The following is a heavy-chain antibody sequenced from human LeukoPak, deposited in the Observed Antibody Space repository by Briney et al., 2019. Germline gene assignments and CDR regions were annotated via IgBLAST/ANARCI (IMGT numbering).Heavy chain of an antibody. Sequence: GGSLRLSCAASGFTVSSNYMSWVRQAPGKGLEWVSSISSSSSYIYYADSVKGRFTISRDNAKNSLYLQMNSLRAEDTAVYYCARRRQEATSNAYNWFDPWGQGTLVTVSS. CDR1: GFTVSSNY. CDR2: ISSSSSYI. D-gene: IGHD1-26*01. J-gene: IGHJ5*02. V-gene: IGHV3-21*01. CDR3: ARRRQEATSNAYNWFDP.